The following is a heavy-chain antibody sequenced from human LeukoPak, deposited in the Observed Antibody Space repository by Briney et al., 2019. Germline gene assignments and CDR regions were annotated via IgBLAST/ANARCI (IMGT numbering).Heavy chain of an antibody. Sequence: SVNVSCKASGGTFSSYASSWVRQAPGQGLEWMGGIIPIFGSTNYAQRFQGRVTITTDQSTRTAYMELNSLSSDDTAVYYCARVGRSRGSLPNSYYYMDVWGKGTTVTVSS. CDR3: ARVGRSRGSLPNSYYYMDV. J-gene: IGHJ6*03. D-gene: IGHD1-26*01. V-gene: IGHV1-69*05. CDR1: GGTFSSYA. CDR2: IIPIFGST.